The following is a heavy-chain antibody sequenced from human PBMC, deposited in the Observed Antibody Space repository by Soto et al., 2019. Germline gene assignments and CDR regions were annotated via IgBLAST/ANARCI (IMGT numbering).Heavy chain of an antibody. CDR3: ARGLTNYYDSSGYYPDY. CDR2: IYYSGST. D-gene: IGHD3-22*01. CDR1: GGSISSYY. J-gene: IGHJ4*02. Sequence: SETLSLTCTVSGGSISSYYWSWIRQPPGKGLEWIGYIYYSGSTNYNPSLKSRVTISVDTSKNQFSLKLSSVTAADTAVYYCARGLTNYYDSSGYYPDYWGQGTLVTVSS. V-gene: IGHV4-59*01.